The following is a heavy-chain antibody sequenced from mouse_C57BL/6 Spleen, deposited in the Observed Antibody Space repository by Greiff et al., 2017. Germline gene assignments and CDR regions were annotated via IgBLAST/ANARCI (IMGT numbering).Heavy chain of an antibody. CDR2: IDPSDSYT. Sequence: QVQLQQPGAELVMPGASVKLSCKASGYTFTSYWMHWVKQRPGQGLEWIGEIDPSDSYTKYNQKFKGKSTLTVAKSSSTAYMQLSSLTSEDSAVYDCARGGGNWDYAMDYWGQGTSVTVSS. V-gene: IGHV1-69*01. CDR1: GYTFTSYW. J-gene: IGHJ4*01. CDR3: ARGGGNWDYAMDY. D-gene: IGHD4-1*01.